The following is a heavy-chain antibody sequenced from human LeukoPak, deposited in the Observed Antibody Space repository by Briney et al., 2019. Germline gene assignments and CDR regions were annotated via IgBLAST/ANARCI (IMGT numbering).Heavy chain of an antibody. Sequence: PGGSLRLSCAASGSTFSNYAMNWVRQAPGRGLEWVSAISGSGGSTYYADSVKDRFTISRDNSKNTLYLQMNSLRAEDTAVYYCAKDLAGSGSYSFDYWGQGTLVTVSS. D-gene: IGHD1-26*01. CDR3: AKDLAGSGSYSFDY. CDR2: ISGSGGST. CDR1: GSTFSNYA. V-gene: IGHV3-23*01. J-gene: IGHJ4*02.